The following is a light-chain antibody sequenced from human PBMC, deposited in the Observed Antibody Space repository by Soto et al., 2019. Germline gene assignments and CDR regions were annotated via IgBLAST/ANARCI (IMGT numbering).Light chain of an antibody. V-gene: IGKV3-15*01. CDR2: GAS. CDR3: QQYNKWPLT. CDR1: QSVSSN. Sequence: EIVMTQTPATLSVSPGERATLSCRASQSVSSNLAWYQHKPGQAASLLIHGASTRATGIPARFSGSGSGTEFTLTISSLQSEDLAVYYCQQYNKWPLTFGGGTKVEIK. J-gene: IGKJ4*01.